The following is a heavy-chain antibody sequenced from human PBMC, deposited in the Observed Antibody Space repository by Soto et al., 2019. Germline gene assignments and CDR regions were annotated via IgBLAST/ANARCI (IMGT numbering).Heavy chain of an antibody. CDR1: GASIYNGGYF. CDR3: ARGPTTVKVDS. Sequence: QVQLQESGPGLVRPSQTLSLTCSVSGASIYNGGYFWSWIRQSPGKGLEWIGHSHNSGSPYNNPSLKSRVTISPDTSMNQFSLALTAVTAADTAMYYCARGPTTVKVDSWGQGILVTVSS. J-gene: IGHJ4*02. D-gene: IGHD4-17*01. V-gene: IGHV4-30-4*01. CDR2: SHNSGSP.